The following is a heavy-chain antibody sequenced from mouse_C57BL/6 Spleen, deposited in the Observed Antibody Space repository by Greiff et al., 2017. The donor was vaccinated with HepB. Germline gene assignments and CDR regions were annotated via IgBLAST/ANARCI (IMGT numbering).Heavy chain of an antibody. CDR2: IHPNSGST. V-gene: IGHV1-64*01. Sequence: QVQLQQPGAELVKPGASVKLSCKASGYTFTSYWMHWVKQRPGQGLEWIGRIHPNSGSTNYNEKFKSKATLTVDKSSSTAYMQLSSLTSEDSAVYYCASSAAQATSWFAYWGQGTLVTVSA. CDR1: GYTFTSYW. J-gene: IGHJ3*01. D-gene: IGHD3-2*02. CDR3: ASSAAQATSWFAY.